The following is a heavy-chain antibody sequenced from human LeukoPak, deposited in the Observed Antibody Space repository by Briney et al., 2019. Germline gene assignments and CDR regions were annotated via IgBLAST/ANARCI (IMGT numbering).Heavy chain of an antibody. CDR3: AKSLDYSSSWYVGY. J-gene: IGHJ4*02. V-gene: IGHV3-23*01. D-gene: IGHD6-13*01. CDR2: ISGSGGST. CDR1: GFTLSSYA. Sequence: GGSLRLSCAASGFTLSSYAMSWVRQAPGKGLEWVSAISGSGGSTYYADSVKGRFTISRDNSKNTLYLQMNSLRAEDTAVYYCAKSLDYSSSWYVGYWGQGTLVTVSS.